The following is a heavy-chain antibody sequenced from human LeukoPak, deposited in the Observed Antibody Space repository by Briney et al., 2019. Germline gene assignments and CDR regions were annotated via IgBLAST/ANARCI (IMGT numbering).Heavy chain of an antibody. V-gene: IGHV3-74*01. J-gene: IGHJ4*02. D-gene: IGHD3-16*01. CDR3: ARMGLGMIVPFDY. Sequence: GGSLRLSCAASGFTFSSYRMHWVRQAPGKGLVWVSRINSDGSSRYYADSVKGRFTISRDNAKNTLYLQMNSLRADDTAVYYCARMGLGMIVPFDYWGQGTLVTVSS. CDR2: INSDGSSR. CDR1: GFTFSSYR.